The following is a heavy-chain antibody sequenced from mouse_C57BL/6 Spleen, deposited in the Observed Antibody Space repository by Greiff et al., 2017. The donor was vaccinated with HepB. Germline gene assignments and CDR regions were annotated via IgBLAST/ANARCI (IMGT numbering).Heavy chain of an antibody. V-gene: IGHV5-6*01. J-gene: IGHJ2*01. Sequence: EVQLVESGGDLVKPGGSLKLSCAASGFTFSSYGMSWVRQTPDKRLEWVATISSGGSYTYYPDSVKGRFTISRDNAKNTLYLQMSSLKSEDTAMYYCARGDLYYFDYWGQGTTLTVSS. D-gene: IGHD3-3*01. CDR3: ARGDLYYFDY. CDR1: GFTFSSYG. CDR2: ISSGGSYT.